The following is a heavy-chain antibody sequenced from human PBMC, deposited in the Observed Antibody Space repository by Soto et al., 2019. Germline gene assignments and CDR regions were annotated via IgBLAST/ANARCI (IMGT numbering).Heavy chain of an antibody. J-gene: IGHJ1*01. CDR3: ANLDRGYSYGRAEYFQH. Sequence: EVQLLESGGGLVQPGGSLRLSCAASGFTFSSYAMSWVRQAPGKGLEWVSAISGSGGSTYYADSVKGRFTISRDNSKNTLYLQMNSLRAEDTAVYYCANLDRGYSYGRAEYFQHWGQGTLVTVSS. D-gene: IGHD5-18*01. CDR1: GFTFSSYA. CDR2: ISGSGGST. V-gene: IGHV3-23*01.